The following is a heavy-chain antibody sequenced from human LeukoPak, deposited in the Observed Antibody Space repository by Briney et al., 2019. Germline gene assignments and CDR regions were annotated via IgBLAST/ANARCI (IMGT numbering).Heavy chain of an antibody. V-gene: IGHV4-4*07. CDR2: IYSSGST. D-gene: IGHD2-2*01. CDR3: ARAGKMLGYCSSTSCPGGEHDY. J-gene: IGHJ4*02. CDR1: GGSISSYY. Sequence: PSETLSLTCTVSGGSISSYYWSWIRQPAGKGLEWIGRIYSSGSTNYNPSLKSRVTMSVDTSKNQFSLKLSSVTAADTAVYYCARAGKMLGYCSSTSCPGGEHDYWGQGTLVTVSS.